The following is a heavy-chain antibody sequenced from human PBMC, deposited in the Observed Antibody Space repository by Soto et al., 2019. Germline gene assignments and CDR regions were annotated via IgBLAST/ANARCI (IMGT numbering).Heavy chain of an antibody. D-gene: IGHD3-3*01. Sequence: SETLSLTCTGSCGSMSSYYWTWIRQPAGKGLEWIGRVYSSGGTHYNPSLKSRVTISLDTSKNQFSLRLLSVTDADTAVYYCARGQRFSDWFDPWGQGTLVTVSS. CDR2: VYSSGGT. CDR3: ARGQRFSDWFDP. V-gene: IGHV4-4*07. CDR1: CGSMSSYY. J-gene: IGHJ5*02.